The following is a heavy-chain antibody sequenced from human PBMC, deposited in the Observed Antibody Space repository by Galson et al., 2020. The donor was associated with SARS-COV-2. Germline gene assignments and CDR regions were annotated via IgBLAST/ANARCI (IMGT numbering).Heavy chain of an antibody. Sequence: SETLSLTCTVSGGSISSYYWSWIRQPPGKGLEWIGEISHSGSTNYNPSLKSRVTMSVDTSKNQFSLKLTSLTTADTAVDYCARDTRDFYDSNSYYFYYYGVDVWGQGTTVTVSS. J-gene: IGHJ6*02. CDR3: ARDTRDFYDSNSYYFYYYGVDV. CDR1: GGSISSYY. CDR2: ISHSGST. V-gene: IGHV4-59*12. D-gene: IGHD3-22*01.